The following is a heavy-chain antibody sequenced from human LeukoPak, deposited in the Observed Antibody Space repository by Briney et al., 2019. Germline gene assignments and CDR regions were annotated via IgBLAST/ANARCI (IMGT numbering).Heavy chain of an antibody. Sequence: ASVKVSCKASGFTFTDYYMHWLRQAPGQGLEWMGYIYPKSRDTNYEQNFQGRVTMTSDTSMSTVYMELTGLRSDDTAVYYCARDEAADGTNALDVWGQGTMVTVSS. V-gene: IGHV1-2*02. J-gene: IGHJ3*01. CDR1: GFTFTDYY. D-gene: IGHD6-13*01. CDR2: IYPKSRDT. CDR3: ARDEAADGTNALDV.